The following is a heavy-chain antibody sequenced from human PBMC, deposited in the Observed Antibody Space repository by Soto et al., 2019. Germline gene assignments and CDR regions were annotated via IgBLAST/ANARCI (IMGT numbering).Heavy chain of an antibody. CDR2: IYYSGST. CDR3: ARNPMTTVTTTSSVSWFDP. V-gene: IGHV4-39*01. D-gene: IGHD4-4*01. J-gene: IGHJ5*02. CDR1: GGSISSSSYY. Sequence: SETLSLTCTVSGGSISSSSYYWGWIRQPPGKGLEGIGSIYYSGSTYYNPSLKSRVTISVATSKNQFSLKLSSVTAADTAVYYCARNPMTTVTTTSSVSWFDPWGQGTLVTVSS.